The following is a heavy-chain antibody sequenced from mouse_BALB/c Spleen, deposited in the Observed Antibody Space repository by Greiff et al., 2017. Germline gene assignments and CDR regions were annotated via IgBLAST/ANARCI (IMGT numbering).Heavy chain of an antibody. CDR1: GYSITSDYA. Sequence: EVQLQESGPGLVKPSQSLSLTCTVTGYSITSDYAWNWIRQFPGNKLEWMGYISYSGSTSYNPSLKSRISITRDTSKNQFFLQLNSVTTEDTATYYCARSGNYGSSSFDYWGQGTTLTVSS. J-gene: IGHJ2*01. CDR2: ISYSGST. CDR3: ARSGNYGSSSFDY. V-gene: IGHV3-2*02. D-gene: IGHD1-1*01.